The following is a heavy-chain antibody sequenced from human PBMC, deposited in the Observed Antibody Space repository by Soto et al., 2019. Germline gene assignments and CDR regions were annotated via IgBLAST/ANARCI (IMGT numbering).Heavy chain of an antibody. CDR1: GYTFTSYD. Sequence: QVQLVQSGAEVKKPGASVKVSCKASGYTFTSYDISWVRQAPGQGLEWMGWISAYNGNTNYAQKLQGRVTMTTDTSTSTAYIELRRLRSDDTAVYYCARGDGSLSQPYYYCGMDLWGQGTTVTVS. CDR3: ARGDGSLSQPYYYCGMDL. J-gene: IGHJ6*02. CDR2: ISAYNGNT. D-gene: IGHD6-6*01. V-gene: IGHV1-18*04.